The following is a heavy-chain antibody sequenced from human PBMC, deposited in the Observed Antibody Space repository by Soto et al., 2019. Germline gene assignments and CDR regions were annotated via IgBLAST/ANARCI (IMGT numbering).Heavy chain of an antibody. V-gene: IGHV4-31*03. CDR1: GGSVTGGGYY. CDR3: AGSPARSMFDY. CDR2: IYHTGST. Sequence: SETLSLTCSVSGGSVTGGGYYWSWIRQLPGKGLEWIGYIYHTGSTFYNPSLKSRVTISLDTSKSQFSLKLTSVTAADTAMYYGAGSPARSMFDYWGQGSPVTVSS. J-gene: IGHJ4*02. D-gene: IGHD3-10*01.